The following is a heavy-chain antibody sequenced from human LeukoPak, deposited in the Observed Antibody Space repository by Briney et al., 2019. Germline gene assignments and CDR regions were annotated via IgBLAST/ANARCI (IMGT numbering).Heavy chain of an antibody. V-gene: IGHV3-43D*03. CDR3: AKDQRRGYSGYYDFDY. CDR1: GFTFDDYA. D-gene: IGHD5-12*01. J-gene: IGHJ4*02. Sequence: GGSLRLSCAASGFTFDDYAMHWVRQAPGKGLEWVSVISWDGGSTYYADSVKGRFTISRDNSKNSLYLQMNSLRAEDTALYYCAKDQRRGYSGYYDFDYWGQGTLVTVSS. CDR2: ISWDGGST.